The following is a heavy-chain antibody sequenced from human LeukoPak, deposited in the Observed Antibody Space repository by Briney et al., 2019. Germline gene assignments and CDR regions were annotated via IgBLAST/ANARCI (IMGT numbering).Heavy chain of an antibody. CDR3: ARGLEWLTRRHTWFDP. CDR2: ISTYNGNT. Sequence: GASVKVSCKASGYTFTSYGFSWVRQAPGQGLEWMGWISTYNGNTNYAQKLQGRVTMTTDTSTSTAYMELRSLRSDDTAVYYCARGLEWLTRRHTWFDPWGQGTLVTVSS. J-gene: IGHJ5*02. CDR1: GYTFTSYG. V-gene: IGHV1-18*01. D-gene: IGHD3-3*01.